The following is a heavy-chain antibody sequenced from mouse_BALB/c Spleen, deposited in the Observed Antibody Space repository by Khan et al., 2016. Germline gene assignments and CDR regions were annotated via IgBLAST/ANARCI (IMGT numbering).Heavy chain of an antibody. CDR3: TREGRGALDY. CDR1: GFTFFNYW. J-gene: IGHJ4*01. CDR2: IYPGDGDT. Sequence: QVQLQQSGAELTRPGASVKLSCKASGFTFFNYWLQWVKQRPGQGLEWIGAIYPGDGDTRYTQKFTGKATLTADKSSSTAYMQLSNLTSEDPAVYYCTREGRGALDYWGQGTSVTVSS. V-gene: IGHV1-87*01.